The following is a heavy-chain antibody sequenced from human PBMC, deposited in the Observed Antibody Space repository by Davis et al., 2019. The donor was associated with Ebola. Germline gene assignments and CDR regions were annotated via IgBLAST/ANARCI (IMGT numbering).Heavy chain of an antibody. V-gene: IGHV3-74*01. CDR3: ANILRFLEWPLPLDYMDV. J-gene: IGHJ6*03. D-gene: IGHD3-3*01. CDR1: GFTFSSYW. CDR2: INSDGSST. Sequence: GESLKISCAASGFTFSSYWMHWVRQAPGKGLVWVSRINSDGSSTSYADSVKGRFTISRDNAKNTLYLQMNSLRAEDTAVYYCANILRFLEWPLPLDYMDVWGKGTTVTVSS.